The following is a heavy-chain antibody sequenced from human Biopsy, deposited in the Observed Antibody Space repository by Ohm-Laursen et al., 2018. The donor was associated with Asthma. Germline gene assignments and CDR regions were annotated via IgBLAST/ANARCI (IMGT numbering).Heavy chain of an antibody. D-gene: IGHD2-21*01. Sequence: ASVRVSCKASGYTFTNYALNWVRQAPGQGLEWMGWISGYNGNTNYEQKVQGRLTMTTDTSTSTAYMELRSLRSDDTAVYYCARDHSARADVFDIWGQGTMVTVSS. CDR1: GYTFTNYA. CDR2: ISGYNGNT. CDR3: ARDHSARADVFDI. J-gene: IGHJ3*02. V-gene: IGHV1-18*01.